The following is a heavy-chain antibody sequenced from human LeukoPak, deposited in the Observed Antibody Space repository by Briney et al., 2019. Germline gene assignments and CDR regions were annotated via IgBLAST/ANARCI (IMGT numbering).Heavy chain of an antibody. D-gene: IGHD1-26*01. Sequence: PSETLSLTCAVYGGSFSGYYWSWIRQPPGKGLEWIGEINHSGSTNYNPSLKSRVTISVDTSKNQFSLKLSSVTAADTAVYYCARGLSSGIANDYWGQGTLVTVSS. CDR3: ARGLSSGIANDY. CDR1: GGSFSGYY. J-gene: IGHJ4*02. V-gene: IGHV4-34*01. CDR2: INHSGST.